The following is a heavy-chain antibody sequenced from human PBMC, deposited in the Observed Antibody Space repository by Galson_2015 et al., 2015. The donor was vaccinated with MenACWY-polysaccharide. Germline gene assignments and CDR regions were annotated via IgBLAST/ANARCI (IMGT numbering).Heavy chain of an antibody. J-gene: IGHJ3*02. CDR2: IISSGSTI. CDR1: GFTFSSHE. V-gene: IGHV3-48*03. D-gene: IGHD2-15*01. CDR3: VRGGYCSGGLCYRLNAFDI. Sequence: SLRLSCAASGFTFSSHEMNWVRQAPGKGLEWVSYIISSGSTIYYADSVKGRFIISRDNAKNSLYLQMNSLRAEDTAVYYCVRGGYCSGGLCYRLNAFDIWGQGTVVSVSS.